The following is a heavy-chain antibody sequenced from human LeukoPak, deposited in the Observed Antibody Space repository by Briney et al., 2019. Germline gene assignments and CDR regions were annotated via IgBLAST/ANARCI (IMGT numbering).Heavy chain of an antibody. D-gene: IGHD3-22*01. V-gene: IGHV1-18*01. CDR1: GYTFTSYG. J-gene: IGHJ4*02. CDR2: ISAYNGNT. CDR3: ARVFYDSSGASYFDY. Sequence: ASVKVSCMASGYTFTSYGISWVRQAPGQGLEWMGWISAYNGNTNYAQKLQGRVTMTTDTSTSTAYMELRSLRSDDTAVYYCARVFYDSSGASYFDYWGQGTLVTVSS.